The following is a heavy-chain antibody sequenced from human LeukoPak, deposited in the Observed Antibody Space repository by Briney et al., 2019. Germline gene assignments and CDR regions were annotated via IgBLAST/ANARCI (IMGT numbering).Heavy chain of an antibody. CDR1: GSTFTSYG. CDR2: ISAYNGNT. V-gene: IGHV1-18*04. CDR3: AGDAHGDYGLGAYW. J-gene: IGHJ4*02. D-gene: IGHD4-17*01. Sequence: ASVKVSCKASGSTFTSYGISWVRQAPGQGLEWMGWISAYNGNTNYAQKLQGRVTMTTDTSTSTAYMELRSLRSDDTAVYYCAGDAHGDYGLGAYWWGQGTLVTVSS.